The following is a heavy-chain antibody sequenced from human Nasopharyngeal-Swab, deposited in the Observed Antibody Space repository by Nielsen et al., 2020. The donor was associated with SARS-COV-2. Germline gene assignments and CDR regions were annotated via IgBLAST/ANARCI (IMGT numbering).Heavy chain of an antibody. CDR2: INPSGGST. Sequence: ARHAPGQGLEWMGIINPSGGSTSYAQKFQGRVTMTRDTSTSTVYMELSSLRSEDTAVYYCARIDSSGPGGDYFDYWGQGTLVTVSS. D-gene: IGHD3-22*01. CDR3: ARIDSSGPGGDYFDY. J-gene: IGHJ4*02. V-gene: IGHV1-46*01.